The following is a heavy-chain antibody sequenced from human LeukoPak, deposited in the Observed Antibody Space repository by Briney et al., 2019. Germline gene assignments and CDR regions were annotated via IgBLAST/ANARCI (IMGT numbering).Heavy chain of an antibody. CDR3: ARGYSSSPQPYYMDV. D-gene: IGHD6-6*01. Sequence: ASVKVSCKASGGTFSSYAISWVRQAPGQGLEWMGGIIPIFGTANYAQKFQGRVTITTDESTSTAYIELSSLRSEDTAVYYCARGYSSSPQPYYMDVWGKGTTVTVSS. CDR2: IIPIFGTA. CDR1: GGTFSSYA. J-gene: IGHJ6*03. V-gene: IGHV1-69*05.